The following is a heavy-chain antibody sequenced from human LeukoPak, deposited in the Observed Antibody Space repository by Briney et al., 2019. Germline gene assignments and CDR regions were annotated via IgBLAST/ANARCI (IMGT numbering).Heavy chain of an antibody. V-gene: IGHV3-30*02. CDR2: VRHDGSNE. CDR1: GFVFSDYG. D-gene: IGHD6-13*01. J-gene: IGHJ5*02. Sequence: GGSPRLSCAASGFVFSDYGMHWVRQAPGKGLEWVAFVRHDGSNEYYGDFMKGRFTISRDNAENSLYLQMNSLRAEDTAVYYCARRRTAVNNCFDPWGQGTLVTVSS. CDR3: ARRRTAVNNCFDP.